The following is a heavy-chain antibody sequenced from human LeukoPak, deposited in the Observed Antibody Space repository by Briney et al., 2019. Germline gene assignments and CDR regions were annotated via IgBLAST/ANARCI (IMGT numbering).Heavy chain of an antibody. CDR2: IYYSGST. Sequence: PSETLSLTCTVSGGSISSGGYYWSWIRQHPGKGLEWIGYIYYSGSTYYNPSLKSRVTISVDTSKNQFSLKLSSVTAADTAVYYCARDYGRGSRNWFDPWGQGTLVTVSS. J-gene: IGHJ5*02. CDR3: ARDYGRGSRNWFDP. CDR1: GGSISSGGYY. V-gene: IGHV4-31*03. D-gene: IGHD3-16*01.